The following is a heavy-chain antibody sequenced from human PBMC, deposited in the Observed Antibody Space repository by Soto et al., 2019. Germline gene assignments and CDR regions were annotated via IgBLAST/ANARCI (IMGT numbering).Heavy chain of an antibody. CDR2: IYYSGST. CDR1: GGSISSYY. D-gene: IGHD5-12*01. CDR3: ARDRSGYSGYDYAFDI. V-gene: IGHV4-59*01. J-gene: IGHJ3*02. Sequence: SETLSLTCTVSGGSISSYYWSWIRQPPGKGLEWIGYIYYSGSTNYNPSLKSRVTISVDTSKNQFSLKLSSVTAADTAVYYCARDRSGYSGYDYAFDIWGQGTMVTVSS.